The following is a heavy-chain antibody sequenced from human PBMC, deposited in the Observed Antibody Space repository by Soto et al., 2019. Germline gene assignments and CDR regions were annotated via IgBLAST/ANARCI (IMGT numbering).Heavy chain of an antibody. CDR1: GFTFDDYA. J-gene: IGHJ4*02. CDR2: LTWNGEVL. CDR3: ARESEDLTSNFDY. Sequence: SLRLSCVASGFTFDDYAIHWVRQTPGKGLEWVSGLTWNGEVLGYADSVKGRFTIPRDNAKNSLYLEMNSLRAEDTAVYYCARESEDLTSNFDYWGQGTLVTVSS. V-gene: IGHV3-9*01.